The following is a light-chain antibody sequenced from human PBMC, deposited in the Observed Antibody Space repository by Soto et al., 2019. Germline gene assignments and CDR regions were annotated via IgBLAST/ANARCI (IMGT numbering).Light chain of an antibody. Sequence: QSVLTQPPSASGPPGKRVAIPCSGSNSNIGSKYVYWYQQLPGTAPKLLIYRDNQRPSGVPDRFSGSKSGTSASLAISGLRSEDEADYYCAAWDGGLSGWVFGGGTKLTVL. CDR3: AAWDGGLSGWV. CDR2: RDN. CDR1: NSNIGSKY. V-gene: IGLV1-47*01. J-gene: IGLJ3*02.